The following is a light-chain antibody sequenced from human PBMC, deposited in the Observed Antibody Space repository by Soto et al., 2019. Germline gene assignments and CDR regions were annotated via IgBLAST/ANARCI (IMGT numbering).Light chain of an antibody. CDR2: DVR. CDR1: SSDVGGYNY. Sequence: QSALTQPASVSGSPGQSITLSFTGTSSDVGGYNYVSWYEQHPGKAPKLMIYDVRNRPSGFSNRCSGSKSGITASMPISGLQAEDESVYYCSSYTSISTLLYVFGTGTKVTVL. V-gene: IGLV2-14*03. J-gene: IGLJ1*01. CDR3: SSYTSISTLLYV.